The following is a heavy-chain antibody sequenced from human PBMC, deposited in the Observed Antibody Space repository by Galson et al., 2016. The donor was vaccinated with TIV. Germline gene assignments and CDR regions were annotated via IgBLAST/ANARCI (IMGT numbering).Heavy chain of an antibody. CDR3: ARDRYVDASGYYYYYYGMDV. CDR2: IYRGGET. V-gene: IGHV3-66*02. Sequence: SLRLSCASSGITVTANYMTWVRQAPGGGLEWVSTIYRGGETFYAASVKGRFTISRDASKNTLHLQMDSLRPEDTAVYYCARDRYVDASGYYYYYYGMDVWGQGTTVTVSS. J-gene: IGHJ6*02. D-gene: IGHD3-22*01. CDR1: GITVTANY.